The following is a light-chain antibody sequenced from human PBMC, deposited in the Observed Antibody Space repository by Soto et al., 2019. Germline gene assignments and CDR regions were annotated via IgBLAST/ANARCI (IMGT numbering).Light chain of an antibody. Sequence: QSALTQPPSASGSPGESVTFSCTGTSSDVGRYDYVSWYQQHPGKAPKLLIYGVTKRPSGVPDRFSGSKSGNTASLTVSGLQTDDEAYYYCSSYTGSSTSFGGGTKLTVL. V-gene: IGLV2-8*01. J-gene: IGLJ2*01. CDR3: SSYTGSSTS. CDR1: SSDVGRYDY. CDR2: GVT.